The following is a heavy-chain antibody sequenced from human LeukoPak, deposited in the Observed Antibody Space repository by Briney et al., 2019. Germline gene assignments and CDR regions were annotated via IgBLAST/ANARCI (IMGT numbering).Heavy chain of an antibody. J-gene: IGHJ4*02. D-gene: IGHD3-10*01. CDR1: GFSFSSFA. CDR3: ARGPTRGFDY. CDR2: IRSNGATA. V-gene: IGHV3-48*03. Sequence: GGSLRLSCAASGFSFSSFAMTWVRQAPGKGLEWVSTIRSNGATAYNADSVKGRFTISRENAKNSLYLQVNSLRVEDTAVYYCARGPTRGFDYWGQGTLVTVSS.